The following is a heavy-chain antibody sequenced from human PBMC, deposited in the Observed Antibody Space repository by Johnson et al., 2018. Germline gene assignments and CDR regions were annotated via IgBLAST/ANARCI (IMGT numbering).Heavy chain of an antibody. CDR3: ARDKWDLTNDAFDI. J-gene: IGHJ3*02. V-gene: IGHV3-30*03. CDR2: ISYDGYSR. D-gene: IGHD1-26*01. CDR1: GFTFSTYS. Sequence: QLLESGGGVVQPGMSLRLSCAASGFTFSTYSIHWVRQAPDKGLEWVSVISYDGYSRYYADSVKGRFTISRDNSKNTLYLQMNSLRAEDTAVYFCARDKWDLTNDAFDIWGQGTMVIVSS.